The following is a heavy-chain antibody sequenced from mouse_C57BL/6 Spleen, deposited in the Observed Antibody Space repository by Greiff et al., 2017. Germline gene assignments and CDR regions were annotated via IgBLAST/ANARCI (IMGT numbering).Heavy chain of an antibody. CDR3: ARAGSSGYRSPYYFDY. Sequence: QVQLQQSGAELARPGASVKLSCKASGYTFTSYGISWVKQRTGQGLEWIGEIYPRSGNTYYNEKFKGKATLTADKSSSTAYMELRSLTSEDSAVYFCARAGSSGYRSPYYFDYWGQGTTLTVSS. V-gene: IGHV1-81*01. J-gene: IGHJ2*01. D-gene: IGHD3-2*02. CDR2: IYPRSGNT. CDR1: GYTFTSYG.